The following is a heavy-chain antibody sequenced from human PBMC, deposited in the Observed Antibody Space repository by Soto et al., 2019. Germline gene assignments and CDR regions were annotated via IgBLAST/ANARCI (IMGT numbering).Heavy chain of an antibody. V-gene: IGHV3-30-3*01. CDR3: ARVAPLDY. D-gene: IGHD5-12*01. CDR1: GFTFSSYA. CDR2: ISYDGSNK. Sequence: VQLVESGGGVVQPGRSLRLSCAASGFTFSSYAMHWVRQAPGKGLEWVAVISYDGSNKYYADSVKGRFTISRDNSKNTLYLQMNSLRAEDTAVYYCARVAPLDYWGQGTLVTVSS. J-gene: IGHJ4*02.